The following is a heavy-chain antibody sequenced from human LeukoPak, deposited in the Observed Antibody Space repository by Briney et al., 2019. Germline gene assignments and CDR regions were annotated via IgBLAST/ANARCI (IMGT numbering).Heavy chain of an antibody. J-gene: IGHJ3*02. Sequence: GASVKVSCKASGYTFTSYGISWVRQAPGQGLEWMGWISAYNGNTNYAQKLQGRVTMTTDTSTSTAYMELRSLRSDDTAVYYCARKYYCDSSGYYYDDAFDIWGQGTMVTVSS. CDR1: GYTFTSYG. D-gene: IGHD3-22*01. CDR2: ISAYNGNT. V-gene: IGHV1-18*01. CDR3: ARKYYCDSSGYYYDDAFDI.